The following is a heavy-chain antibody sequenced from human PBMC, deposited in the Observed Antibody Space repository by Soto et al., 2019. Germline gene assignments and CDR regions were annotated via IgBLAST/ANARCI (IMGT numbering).Heavy chain of an antibody. CDR1: GGSISDYY. D-gene: IGHD3-22*01. Sequence: PSETLSLTCSVSGGSISDYYWSWIRQPPGKGLEWIGYTYYGWNTNYNPSLKSRVTISVDTSKNQFSLKLISVTAADTAVYYCARDREYYDSSGLYFDYWCQGTLVTVSS. J-gene: IGHJ4*02. V-gene: IGHV4-59*01. CDR3: ARDREYYDSSGLYFDY. CDR2: TYYGWNT.